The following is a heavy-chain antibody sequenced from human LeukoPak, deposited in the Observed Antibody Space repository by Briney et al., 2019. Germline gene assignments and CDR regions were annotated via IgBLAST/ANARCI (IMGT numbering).Heavy chain of an antibody. D-gene: IGHD3-3*01. Sequence: PSETLSHTCAVSGYSISSGYYWGWIRQPPGKGLEWIGSIYHSGSTYYNPSLKSRVTISVDTSKNQFSLKLSSVTAADTAVYYCARLLFGVVDYWGQGTLVTVSS. CDR3: ARLLFGVVDY. V-gene: IGHV4-38-2*01. CDR2: IYHSGST. CDR1: GYSISSGYY. J-gene: IGHJ4*02.